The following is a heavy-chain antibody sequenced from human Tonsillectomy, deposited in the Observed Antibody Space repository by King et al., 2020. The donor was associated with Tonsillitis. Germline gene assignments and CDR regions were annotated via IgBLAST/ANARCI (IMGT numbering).Heavy chain of an antibody. CDR3: SHCVPGGPPHYFDY. V-gene: IGHV2-5*01. CDR1: GFSLSSTGVS. Sequence: TLKESGPTLVKPTQTLTLTCTFSGFSLSSTGVSMGWIRQPPKKALEWLALIFWNGARRYNPSLKNRLTITKDTSENQVVLTMTNMDPLDTATYYCSHCVPGGPPHYFDYWGQGILGTVSS. J-gene: IGHJ4*02. D-gene: IGHD3-16*01. CDR2: IFWNGAR.